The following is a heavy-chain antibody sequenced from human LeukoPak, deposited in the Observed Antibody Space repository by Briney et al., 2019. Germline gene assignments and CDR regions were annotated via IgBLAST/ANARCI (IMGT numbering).Heavy chain of an antibody. Sequence: SVKVSCKASGGTFSSYAISWVRQAPGQGLEWMGGIIPIFGTANYAQKFQGRVTITADKSTSTAYMELSSLRPEDTAVYYCAREGQLEGGYDYWGQGTLVTVSS. CDR3: AREGQLEGGYDY. J-gene: IGHJ4*02. CDR1: GGTFSSYA. V-gene: IGHV1-69*06. D-gene: IGHD6-6*01. CDR2: IIPIFGTA.